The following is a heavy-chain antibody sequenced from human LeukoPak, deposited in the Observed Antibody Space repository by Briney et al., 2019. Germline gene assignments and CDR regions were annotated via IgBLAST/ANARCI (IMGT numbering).Heavy chain of an antibody. CDR2: IIPIFGTA. V-gene: IGHV1-69*05. CDR1: GGTFSSYA. J-gene: IGHJ6*02. Sequence: SVKVSCKASGGTFSSYAISWVRQAPGQGLEWMGGIIPIFGTANYAQKFQGRVTMTRDTSASTVYMELSSLRSEDTAVYYCASVYKYGMDVWGQGTTVTVSS. CDR3: ASVYKYGMDV.